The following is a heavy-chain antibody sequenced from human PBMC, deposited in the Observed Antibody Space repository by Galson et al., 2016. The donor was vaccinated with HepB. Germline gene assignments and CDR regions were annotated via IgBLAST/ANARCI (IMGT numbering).Heavy chain of an antibody. V-gene: IGHV4-39*02. CDR3: ARGSNSFGSGSYIAFEI. CDR1: GGSISSSSSSFF. CDR2: VSHTGST. D-gene: IGHD1-26*01. Sequence: SETLSLTCSVSGGSISSSSSSFFWSWIRQPPGQGLEWIGSVSHTGSTYYNPSLRGRVTISIDTSKKHSSLNMSSVTAADTAVYYCARGSNSFGSGSYIAFEIWGQGTMVTVSS. J-gene: IGHJ3*02.